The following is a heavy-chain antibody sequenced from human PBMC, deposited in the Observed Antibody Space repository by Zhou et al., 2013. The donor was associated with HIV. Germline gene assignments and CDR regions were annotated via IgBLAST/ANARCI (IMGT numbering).Heavy chain of an antibody. CDR2: ISSYNGHT. CDR3: ARGGAGHRYDSSGYSNFDY. D-gene: IGHD3-22*01. V-gene: IGHV1-18*01. J-gene: IGHJ4*02. CDR1: GFTFTVFG. Sequence: QVQLLQSGAEVKKPGASVKVSCKASGFTFTVFGIGWVRQAPGQGLEWMGWISSYNGHTNYAQKFQGRLTVTTDTSTSTAYMELRSLASDDTAVYYCARGGAGHRYDSSGYSNFDYWGQGTLVTVSS.